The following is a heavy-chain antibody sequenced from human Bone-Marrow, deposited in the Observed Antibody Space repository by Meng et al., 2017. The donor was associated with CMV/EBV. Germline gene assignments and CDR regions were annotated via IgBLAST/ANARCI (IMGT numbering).Heavy chain of an antibody. Sequence: GSLRLSCTVSGYSISSGYYWGWVRQPPGKGLEWIGSIYHSGSTYYNPSLKSRVTISVDTSKNQFSMKLSSVTAADTAVYYCARLSKYSSSFDYWGQGTLVTVSS. J-gene: IGHJ4*02. D-gene: IGHD6-6*01. V-gene: IGHV4-38-2*02. CDR1: GYSISSGYY. CDR3: ARLSKYSSSFDY. CDR2: IYHSGST.